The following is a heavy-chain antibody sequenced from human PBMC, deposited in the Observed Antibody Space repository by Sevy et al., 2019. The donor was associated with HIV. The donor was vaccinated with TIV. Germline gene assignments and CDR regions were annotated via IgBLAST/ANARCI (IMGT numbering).Heavy chain of an antibody. CDR1: GGSISSGGYY. V-gene: IGHV4-31*03. CDR2: IYYSGST. CDR3: ARDNSRGFDY. Sequence: SETLSLTCTVSGGSISSGGYYWSWIRQHPGKGLEWIGYIYYSGSTYYNPSLKSRVTISVDTSKNQFSLKLSSVTAADTAVYYCARDNSRGFDYWGQGTLVTVSS. J-gene: IGHJ4*02.